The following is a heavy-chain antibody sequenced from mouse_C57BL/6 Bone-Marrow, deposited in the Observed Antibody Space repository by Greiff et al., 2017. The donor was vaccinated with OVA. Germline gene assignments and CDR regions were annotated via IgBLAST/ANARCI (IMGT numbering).Heavy chain of an antibody. CDR2: INPSNGGT. CDR3: ARSRTTVVARVFDD. Sequence: QVQLQQPGTELVKPGASVKLSCKASGYTFTSYWMHWVKQRPGQGLEWIGNINPSNGGTNYNEKFKSKATLTVDKSSSTAYMQLSSLTSEDSAVYYCARSRTTVVARVFDDWGQGTTLTVSS. D-gene: IGHD1-1*01. V-gene: IGHV1-53*01. CDR1: GYTFTSYW. J-gene: IGHJ2*01.